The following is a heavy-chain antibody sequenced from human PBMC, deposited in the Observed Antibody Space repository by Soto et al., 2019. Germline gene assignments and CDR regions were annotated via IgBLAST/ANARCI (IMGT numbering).Heavy chain of an antibody. J-gene: IGHJ4*02. V-gene: IGHV3-23*01. Sequence: EVQLLESGGGLLQPGGSLRLSCAASGFTFSNYVMGWVRQAPGKGLEWVSSVSGSGGGTYYADSVKGRFTISRDNSKNILYLQMNRLRAEDTAIYYCAKEGLRGGFDYCGQGTLVTVSS. CDR3: AKEGLRGGFDY. D-gene: IGHD4-17*01. CDR2: VSGSGGGT. CDR1: GFTFSNYV.